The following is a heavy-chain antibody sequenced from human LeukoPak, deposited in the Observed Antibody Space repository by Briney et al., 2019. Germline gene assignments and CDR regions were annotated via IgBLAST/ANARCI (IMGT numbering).Heavy chain of an antibody. CDR1: GFSFSNYW. J-gene: IGHJ4*02. D-gene: IGHD3-10*01. CDR3: TNTFNTMVRGVPPH. CDR2: IKHDGSEA. V-gene: IGHV3-7*03. Sequence: GGSLRLSCAGSGFSFSNYWMSWVRQAPGRGLEWVANIKHDGSEAYYVDSVKGRFTISRDNAKNSLYLQMNSLRAEDTAVYYCTNTFNTMVRGVPPHWGQGTLVTVSS.